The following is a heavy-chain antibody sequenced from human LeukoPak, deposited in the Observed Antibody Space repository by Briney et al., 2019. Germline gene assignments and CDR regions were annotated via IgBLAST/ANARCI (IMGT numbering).Heavy chain of an antibody. V-gene: IGHV4-39*01. CDR1: GGSISSSSYY. J-gene: IGHJ4*01. CDR2: IYYGGRT. CDR3: ARFKGDGSGYPYDY. D-gene: IGHD3-22*01. Sequence: PSETLSLTCTVSGGSISSSSYYWGWIRQPPGKGLESVASIYYGGRTCDNASLKSRVTISVDTSMPQFPLTPTSVTAEDTAVYSCARFKGDGSGYPYDYWGPGTLLTVSS.